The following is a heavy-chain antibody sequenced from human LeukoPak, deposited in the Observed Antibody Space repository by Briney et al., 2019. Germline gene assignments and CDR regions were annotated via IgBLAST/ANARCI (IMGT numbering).Heavy chain of an antibody. J-gene: IGHJ4*02. CDR1: GGTFSSYA. CDR2: IIPIFGTA. V-gene: IGHV1-69*13. Sequence: ASVKVSCKASGGTFSSYAISWVRQAPGQGLEWMGGIIPIFGTANHAQKFQGRVTITADESTSTAYMELSSLRSEDTAVYYCARLDSSDYYGSGSYPSYWGQGTLVTVSS. CDR3: ARLDSSDYYGSGSYPSY. D-gene: IGHD3-10*01.